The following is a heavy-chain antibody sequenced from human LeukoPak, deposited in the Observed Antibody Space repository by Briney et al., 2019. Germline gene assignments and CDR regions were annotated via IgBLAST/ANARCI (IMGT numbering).Heavy chain of an antibody. J-gene: IGHJ3*02. D-gene: IGHD1-26*01. V-gene: IGHV4-34*01. CDR2: INHSGST. CDR3: ARDIRIVENTSFPPAYSGSSYAFDI. Sequence: SETLSLTCAVYGGSFSGYYWSWIRQPPGKGLEWIGEINHSGSTNYNPPPKSRVTISVDTSKNQFSLKLSSVTAADTAVYYCARDIRIVENTSFPPAYSGSSYAFDIWGQGTMVTVSS. CDR1: GGSFSGYY.